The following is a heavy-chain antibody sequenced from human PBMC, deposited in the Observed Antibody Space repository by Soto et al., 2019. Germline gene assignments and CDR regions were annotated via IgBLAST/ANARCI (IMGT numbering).Heavy chain of an antibody. V-gene: IGHV3-30-3*01. Sequence: QVQLVESGGGVVQPGRSLRLSCAASGFIFSNYVMYWVRQAPGKGLEWVAFMSYDGTTKYYADSVKGRFTISRDNSKNTLFLQMNSPRTGETGVYYFAREVLWSPYFEYWGQGTLVTVSS. CDR2: MSYDGTTK. CDR3: AREVLWSPYFEY. D-gene: IGHD3-10*01. J-gene: IGHJ4*02. CDR1: GFIFSNYV.